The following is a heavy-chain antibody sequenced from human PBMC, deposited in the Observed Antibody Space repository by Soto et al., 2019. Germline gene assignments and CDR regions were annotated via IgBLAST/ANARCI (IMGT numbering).Heavy chain of an antibody. D-gene: IGHD2-2*02. V-gene: IGHV4-34*01. CDR2: INHSGST. J-gene: IGHJ6*02. CDR3: AVPAAIIYGMDV. Sequence: SETVSLTCXVYGGSFSGYYWSWIRQPPGKGLEWIGEINHSGSTNYNPSLKSRVTISVDTSKNQFSLKLSSVTAADTAVYYCAVPAAIIYGMDVWGQGTTVTVS. CDR1: GGSFSGYY.